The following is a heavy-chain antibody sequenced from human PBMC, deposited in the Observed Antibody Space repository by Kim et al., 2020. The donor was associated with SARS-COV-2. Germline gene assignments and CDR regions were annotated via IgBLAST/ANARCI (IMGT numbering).Heavy chain of an antibody. CDR3: ARSLNWNYWGDY. D-gene: IGHD1-7*01. Sequence: NYAQKLQGRVTMTTDTSTSTAYMELRSLRSDDTAVYYCARSLNWNYWGDYWGQGTLVTVSS. V-gene: IGHV1-18*01. J-gene: IGHJ4*02.